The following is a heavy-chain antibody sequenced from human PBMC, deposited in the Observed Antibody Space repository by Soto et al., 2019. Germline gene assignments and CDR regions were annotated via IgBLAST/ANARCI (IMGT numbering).Heavy chain of an antibody. J-gene: IGHJ6*02. CDR1: GFTFSKFV. CDR2: ITETGGDT. Sequence: EVQLLESWGDLVQPGGSLRLSCAASGFTFSKFVMRWVRQTPGKGLEWVSTITETGGDTYYTDSVKGRFTISRDNSKNTLYLQMSSLRAEDTALYYCTKASPDRHHMDVWGQGTTVTVSS. CDR3: TKASPDRHHMDV. V-gene: IGHV3-23*01.